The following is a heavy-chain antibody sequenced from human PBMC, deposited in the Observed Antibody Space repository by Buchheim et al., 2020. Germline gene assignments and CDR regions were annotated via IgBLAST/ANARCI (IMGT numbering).Heavy chain of an antibody. D-gene: IGHD2-2*01. J-gene: IGHJ5*02. CDR3: ARDSRGIVVVPAAIMAWFDP. V-gene: IGHV3-20*01. CDR1: GFTFDDYG. Sequence: EVQLVESGGGVVRPGGSLRLSCAASGFTFDDYGMSWVRQAPGKGLEWVSGINWNGGSTGYADSVKGRFTISRDKAKNSLYLQMNSLRAEDTALYHCARDSRGIVVVPAAIMAWFDPWGQGTL. CDR2: INWNGGST.